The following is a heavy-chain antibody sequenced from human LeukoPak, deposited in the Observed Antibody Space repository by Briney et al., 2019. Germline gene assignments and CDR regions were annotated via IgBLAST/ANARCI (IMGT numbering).Heavy chain of an antibody. CDR3: AKDLGGATLGAFDI. D-gene: IGHD2-15*01. Sequence: PGGSLRLSCVASGLTFGNYAMSWVRQAPGKGLEWVSYISGSGGSTYYADSVKGRFTISRDNSKNTLYLQMNSLRGEDTAVYYCAKDLGGATLGAFDIWGQGTLVTVSS. V-gene: IGHV3-23*01. CDR1: GLTFGNYA. J-gene: IGHJ3*02. CDR2: ISGSGGST.